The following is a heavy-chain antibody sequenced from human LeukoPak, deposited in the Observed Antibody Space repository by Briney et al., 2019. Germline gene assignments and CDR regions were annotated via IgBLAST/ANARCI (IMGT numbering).Heavy chain of an antibody. CDR1: GGSFSGYY. D-gene: IGHD5-18*01. J-gene: IGHJ5*02. CDR3: ARHHRIQLCWA. CDR2: INHSGST. Sequence: SETLSLTRAVYGGSFSGYYWSWIRQPPGKGLEWIGEINHSGSTNYNPSLKSRVTISVDTSKNQFSLKLSSVTAADTAVYYCARHHRIQLCWAWGQGTLVTVSS. V-gene: IGHV4-34*01.